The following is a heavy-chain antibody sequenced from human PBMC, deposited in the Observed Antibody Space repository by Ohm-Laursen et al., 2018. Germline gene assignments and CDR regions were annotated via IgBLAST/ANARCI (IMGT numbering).Heavy chain of an antibody. CDR2: IGGSGGST. D-gene: IGHD3-22*01. CDR3: ARLPNYYDGSDSYRGQDVFHV. Sequence: SLRLSCTASGFTFSSHAMSWVRQAPGKGLEWVSGIGGSGGSTYYADSVRGRFTISRDTSKNTVYFQMNSLRAEDTAVYYCARLPNYYDGSDSYRGQDVFHVWGQGTMVTVSS. CDR1: GFTFSSHA. J-gene: IGHJ3*01. V-gene: IGHV3-23*01.